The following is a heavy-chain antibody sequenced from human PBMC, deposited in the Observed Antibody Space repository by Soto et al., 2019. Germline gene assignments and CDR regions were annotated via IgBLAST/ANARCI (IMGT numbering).Heavy chain of an antibody. V-gene: IGHV3-21*01. CDR3: ARGNLEVPAANDAFDI. J-gene: IGHJ3*02. D-gene: IGHD2-2*01. CDR1: GFTFSSYS. Sequence: GGSLRLSCAASGFTFSSYSMNWVRQAPGKGLEWVSSISSSSYIYYADSVKGRFTISRDNAKNSLYLQMNSLRAEDTAVYYCARGNLEVPAANDAFDIWGQGTMVTVSS. CDR2: ISSSSYI.